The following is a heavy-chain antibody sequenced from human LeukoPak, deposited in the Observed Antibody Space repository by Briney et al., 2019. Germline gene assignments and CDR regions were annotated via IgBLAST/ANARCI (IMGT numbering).Heavy chain of an antibody. CDR3: AKDRHAPGRYCSSTICFPFDP. CDR1: GFTFSSYD. J-gene: IGHJ5*02. D-gene: IGHD2-2*01. Sequence: GGSLRLSCAAPGFTFSSYDMSWVRQAPGKGLEWVSGISGSGSNTYYADSVKGRFTISRDNSKSTLYLQMNSLRAEDTAVYYCAKDRHAPGRYCSSTICFPFDPWGQGTLVTVSS. V-gene: IGHV3-23*01. CDR2: ISGSGSNT.